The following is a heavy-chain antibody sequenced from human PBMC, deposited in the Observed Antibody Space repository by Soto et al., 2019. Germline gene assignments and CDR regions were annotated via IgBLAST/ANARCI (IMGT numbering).Heavy chain of an antibody. CDR2: MSPNGRSI. CDR3: VKDRWVDY. J-gene: IGHJ4*02. D-gene: IGHD6-13*01. Sequence: GSLRLSCSVSGFTFSTYTMHWVRQAPGKGLEYVSSMSPNGRSIYYADSVKGRFSISRDNSKNMVYLQMSSLSAEDTAVYYCVKDRWVDYWGQGIQVTVSS. V-gene: IGHV3-64D*06. CDR1: GFTFSTYT.